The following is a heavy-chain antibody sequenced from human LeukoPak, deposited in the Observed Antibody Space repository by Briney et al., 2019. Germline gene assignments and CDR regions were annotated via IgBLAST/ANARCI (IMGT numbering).Heavy chain of an antibody. V-gene: IGHV3-11*04. Sequence: PGGSLRLSCAASGFTFSDYYMSWIRQAPGKGLEWVSYISSSGSTIYYADSVKGRFTISRDNAKNSLHLQMNSLRAEDTAVYYCAREASGYSYGLDAFDIWGQGTMVTVSS. CDR2: ISSSGSTI. CDR1: GFTFSDYY. J-gene: IGHJ3*02. CDR3: AREASGYSYGLDAFDI. D-gene: IGHD5-18*01.